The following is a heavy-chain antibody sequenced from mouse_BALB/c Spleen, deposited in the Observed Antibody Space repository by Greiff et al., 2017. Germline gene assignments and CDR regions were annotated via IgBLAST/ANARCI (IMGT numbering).Heavy chain of an antibody. D-gene: IGHD3-3*01. CDR2: ISYSGST. V-gene: IGHV3-2*02. Sequence: EVQRVESGPGLVKPSQSLSLTCTVTGYSITSDYAWNWIRQFPGNKLEWMGYISYSGSTSYNPSLKSRISITRDTSKNQFFLQLNSVTTEDTATYYCARKGPFDYWGQGTTLTVSS. J-gene: IGHJ2*01. CDR3: ARKGPFDY. CDR1: GYSITSDYA.